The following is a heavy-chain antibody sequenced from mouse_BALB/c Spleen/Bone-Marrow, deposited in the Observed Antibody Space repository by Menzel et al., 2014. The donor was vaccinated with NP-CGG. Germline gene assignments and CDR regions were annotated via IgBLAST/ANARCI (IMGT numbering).Heavy chain of an antibody. J-gene: IGHJ4*01. CDR1: GYTFTSYW. Sequence: LKQSGSELVRPGASVKLSCKASGYTFTSYWMHWVKQRPGQGLEWIGNIYPGSGSTNYDEKFKSKATLTVDPSSSTAYMQLSSLTSEDSAVYYCTRLGAPYAMDYWGQGTSVTVSS. CDR2: IYPGSGST. CDR3: TRLGAPYAMDY. V-gene: IGHV1S22*01.